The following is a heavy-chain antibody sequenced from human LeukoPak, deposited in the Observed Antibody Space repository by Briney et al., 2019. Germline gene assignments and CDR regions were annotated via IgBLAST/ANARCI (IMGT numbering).Heavy chain of an antibody. J-gene: IGHJ4*02. CDR1: GFTFSSYG. CDR3: ARDSSSRVTCFDY. CDR2: IWYDGSNK. V-gene: IGHV3-33*01. D-gene: IGHD6-13*01. Sequence: GGSLRLSCAASGFTFSSYGMHWVRQAPGKGLEWVAVIWYDGSNKYYADSVKGRFTISRDNSKNTLYLQMNSLRAEDTAVYYCARDSSSRVTCFDYWGQGTLVTVSS.